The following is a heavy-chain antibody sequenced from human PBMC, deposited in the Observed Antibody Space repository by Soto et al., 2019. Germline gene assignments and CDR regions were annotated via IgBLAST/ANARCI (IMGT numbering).Heavy chain of an antibody. CDR3: ARLQPGIDYGDYRDWYFDL. D-gene: IGHD4-17*01. J-gene: IGHJ2*01. Sequence: QVQLVQSGAEVKKPGASVKVSCKASGYTFTSYDINWVRQATGQGLEWMGWMNPNSGNTGYAQKFQGRVTMTSNTSMSTDYMERSSLRSEDTAVYYCARLQPGIDYGDYRDWYFDLWGRGTLVTGSS. CDR1: GYTFTSYD. V-gene: IGHV1-8*01. CDR2: MNPNSGNT.